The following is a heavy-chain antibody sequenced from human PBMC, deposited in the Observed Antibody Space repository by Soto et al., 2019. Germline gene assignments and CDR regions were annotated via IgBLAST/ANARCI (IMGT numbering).Heavy chain of an antibody. CDR3: ARGSHCGGDCYSGYYYYYGMDV. CDR2: MYYSGST. D-gene: IGHD2-21*02. J-gene: IGHJ6*02. CDR1: GGSVSSGRNY. V-gene: IGHV4-61*01. Sequence: SETLSLTCTVSGGSVSSGRNYWNWIRQPPGKGLEWIGYMYYSGSTNYNPSLKSRVTISVDTSKNQFSLKLTSVTAADTAVYYCARGSHCGGDCYSGYYYYYGMDVWGQGTTVTVSS.